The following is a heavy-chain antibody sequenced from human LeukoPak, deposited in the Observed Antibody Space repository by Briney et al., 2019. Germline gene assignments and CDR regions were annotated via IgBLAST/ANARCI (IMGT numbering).Heavy chain of an antibody. CDR2: IYSGGST. Sequence: PGGSLRLSCAASGFTFSSKYMSWVRQAPGKGVEWVAVIYSGGSTYYSDYVKGRFTISTDNSKNTLYLQMNSLRTEDTAVYYCARDGRGDLTWIQLWSPFDYWGQGTLVTVSS. J-gene: IGHJ4*02. CDR3: ARDGRGDLTWIQLWSPFDY. D-gene: IGHD5-18*01. V-gene: IGHV3-66*02. CDR1: GFTFSSKY.